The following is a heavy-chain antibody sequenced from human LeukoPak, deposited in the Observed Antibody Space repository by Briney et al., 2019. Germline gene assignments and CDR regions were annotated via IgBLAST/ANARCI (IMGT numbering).Heavy chain of an antibody. CDR1: GFTFSDSW. D-gene: IGHD3-22*01. Sequence: TGGSLRLSCAVSGFTFSDSWMHWVRQAPGKGLVWVPRINSDGSITAYADSVKGRFPISRDNAKNTLYLQMNSLRAEDTGVYYCARDLGQYYDTSDNWFDPWGQGTLVTVSS. J-gene: IGHJ5*02. V-gene: IGHV3-74*01. CDR3: ARDLGQYYDTSDNWFDP. CDR2: INSDGSIT.